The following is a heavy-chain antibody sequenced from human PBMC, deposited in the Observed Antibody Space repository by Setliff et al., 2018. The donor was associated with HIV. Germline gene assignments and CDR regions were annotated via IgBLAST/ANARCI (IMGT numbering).Heavy chain of an antibody. V-gene: IGHV5-10-1*01. Sequence: GESLKISCKGSGYIFTSNWISWVRQMPGKGLEWMGRIDPTDSYINYSPSLQGHVTISADKSISTAYLQWNTLKASDTAIYYCARRDGRSMNAFQIWGPGTVVTVSS. J-gene: IGHJ3*01. CDR3: ARRDGRSMNAFQI. CDR1: GYIFTSNW. CDR2: IDPTDSYI. D-gene: IGHD6-13*01.